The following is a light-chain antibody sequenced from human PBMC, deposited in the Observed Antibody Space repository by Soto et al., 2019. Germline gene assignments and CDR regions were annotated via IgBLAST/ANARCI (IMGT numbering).Light chain of an antibody. V-gene: IGKV1-5*03. CDR1: QGISSW. Sequence: DIQMTQSPSTLFASVGDRVTITCRASQGISSWLAWYQQKPGKAPELLIYQASSLESGVPTRFSGSGSGTEFTLTISSLQPDDFATYYCQQYNSYPWTFGQGTKVEI. CDR3: QQYNSYPWT. J-gene: IGKJ1*01. CDR2: QAS.